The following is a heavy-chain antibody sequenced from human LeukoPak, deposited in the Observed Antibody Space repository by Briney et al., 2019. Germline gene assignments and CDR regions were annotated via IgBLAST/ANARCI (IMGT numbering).Heavy chain of an antibody. D-gene: IGHD2-8*01. CDR1: GFTFSSYA. J-gene: IGHJ5*02. Sequence: GRSLRLSCAASGFTFSSYAMHWVRHAPGKGLEWVAVISYDGSNKYYADSVKGRFTISRDNSKNTLYLQMNSLRAEDTAVYYCAARQGTKLNNWFDPWGQGTLVTVSS. CDR2: ISYDGSNK. V-gene: IGHV3-30-3*01. CDR3: AARQGTKLNNWFDP.